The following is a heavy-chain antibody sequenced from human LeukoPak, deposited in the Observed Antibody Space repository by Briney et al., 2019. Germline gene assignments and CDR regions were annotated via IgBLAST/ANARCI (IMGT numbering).Heavy chain of an antibody. CDR1: GGSISSGSYY. J-gene: IGHJ5*02. CDR2: IYTSGST. CDR3: ARTGRVLRYFDWLPTPGWFDP. D-gene: IGHD3-9*01. Sequence: PSETLSLTCTVSGGSISSGSYYWSWIRQPAGRGLEWIGRIYTSGSTNYNPSLKSRVTISVDTSKNQFSLKLSSVTAADTAVYYCARTGRVLRYFDWLPTPGWFDPWGQGTLVTVSS. V-gene: IGHV4-61*02.